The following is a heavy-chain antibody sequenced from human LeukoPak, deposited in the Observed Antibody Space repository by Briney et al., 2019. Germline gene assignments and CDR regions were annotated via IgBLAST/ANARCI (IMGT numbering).Heavy chain of an antibody. J-gene: IGHJ4*02. CDR3: ARGYCSSTSCRQYYFDY. CDR2: ISSSGDT. Sequence: GGSLRLSCAASGFTFSSYAMSWVRQAPGKGLEWVSAISSSGDTYYAGSVKGRFTISRDNAKNSLYLQMNSLRAEDTAVYYCARGYCSSTSCRQYYFDYWGQGTLVTVSS. D-gene: IGHD2-2*01. V-gene: IGHV3-23*01. CDR1: GFTFSSYA.